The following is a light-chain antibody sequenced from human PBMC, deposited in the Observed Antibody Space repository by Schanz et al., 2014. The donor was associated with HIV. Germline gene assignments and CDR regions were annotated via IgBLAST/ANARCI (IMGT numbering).Light chain of an antibody. CDR1: SSDVGDYNY. V-gene: IGLV2-8*01. CDR3: SSYAGDSKLI. CDR2: EVN. Sequence: QSVLTQPPSASGSPGQSVTISCTGTSSDVGDYNYVSWYQQHPGKAPKLIIYEVNKRPSGVPDRFSGSRSGNTASLTVSGLQAEDEADYYCSSYAGDSKLIFGGGTKLTVL. J-gene: IGLJ2*01.